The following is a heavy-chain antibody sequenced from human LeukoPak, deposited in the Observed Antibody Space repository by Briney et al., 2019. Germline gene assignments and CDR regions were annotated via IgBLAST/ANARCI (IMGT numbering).Heavy chain of an antibody. CDR3: ARTHFDSLGWFDP. CDR1: GASMRSSNFY. J-gene: IGHJ5*02. V-gene: IGHV4-39*07. D-gene: IGHD3-9*01. CDR2: INYSGLT. Sequence: SETLSLTCTVSGASMRSSNFYWGWLRQSPGKGLEWIGNINYSGLTYFNPSVKSRVTLSVDVSKNRFSLNLTSVTPADTALYFCARTHFDSLGWFDPWGQGIHVIVSS.